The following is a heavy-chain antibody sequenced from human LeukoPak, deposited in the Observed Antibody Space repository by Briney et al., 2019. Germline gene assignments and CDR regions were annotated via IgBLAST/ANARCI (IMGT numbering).Heavy chain of an antibody. V-gene: IGHV4-38-2*02. CDR2: MYQSGAT. Sequence: SETLSLTCTVSGYSISSNYYWGWIRQPPGKGLEWIGNMYQSGATYYDPSFKRRVNISVDRSENQFSVNLSSVTAGDTAVYYCARIRGDITPIDYWGQGTLVTVSS. CDR1: GYSISSNYY. D-gene: IGHD2-15*01. CDR3: ARIRGDITPIDY. J-gene: IGHJ4*02.